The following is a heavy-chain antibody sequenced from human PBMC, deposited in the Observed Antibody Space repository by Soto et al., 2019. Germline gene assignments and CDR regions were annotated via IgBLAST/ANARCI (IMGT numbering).Heavy chain of an antibody. D-gene: IGHD3-22*01. CDR2: IYYSGST. Sequence: SETLSLTCTVSGGSISSSSYYWGWIRQPPGKGLEWIGSIYYSGSTYYNPSLKSRVTISVDTSKNQFSLKLSSVTAADTAVYYCARLVGYYYFDYWGQGTLVTVSS. CDR1: GGSISSSSYY. V-gene: IGHV4-39*01. CDR3: ARLVGYYYFDY. J-gene: IGHJ4*02.